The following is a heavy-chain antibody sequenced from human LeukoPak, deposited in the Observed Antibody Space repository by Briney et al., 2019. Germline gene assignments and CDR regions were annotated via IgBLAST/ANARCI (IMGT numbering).Heavy chain of an antibody. J-gene: IGHJ4*02. V-gene: IGHV4-59*08. CDR3: ARPGSSAVEY. CDR1: GGSINGYY. CDR2: IYDSGST. Sequence: PSETLSLTCTVSGGSINGYYWSWIRQPPGKGLEWIGYIYDSGSTNYNPSLKSRVTISVDTSKNQFSLKLSSVTAADTAVYYCARPGSSAVEYWGQGTLVTVSS. D-gene: IGHD6-6*01.